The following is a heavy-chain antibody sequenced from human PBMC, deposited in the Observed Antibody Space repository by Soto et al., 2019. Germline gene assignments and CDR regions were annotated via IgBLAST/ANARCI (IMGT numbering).Heavy chain of an antibody. Sequence: QVQLQQWGAGLLKPSETLSLTCAVYGGSFSGYYWSWIRQPPGKGLEWIGEINHSGSTNYNPSLESRVTISVDTSKNQFSPKLSSVTAADTAVYYCVILSSTSTSPVAHFDPWGQETLVTVSS. CDR2: INHSGST. J-gene: IGHJ5*02. V-gene: IGHV4-34*01. D-gene: IGHD2-2*01. CDR1: GGSFSGYY. CDR3: VILSSTSTSPVAHFDP.